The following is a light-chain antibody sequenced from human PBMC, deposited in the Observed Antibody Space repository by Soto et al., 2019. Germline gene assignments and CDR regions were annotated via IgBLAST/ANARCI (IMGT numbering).Light chain of an antibody. V-gene: IGKV3-11*01. Sequence: EIVLTQSPATLSLSPGERATLSCRASQSVSSYLAWYQQKPGQAPRILIYDASNKATGIPARFSGSGSGTDFPLTISSLEPEDFAVYYCQQRSNWNPYTVGQGTKLEIK. CDR1: QSVSSY. CDR2: DAS. CDR3: QQRSNWNPYT. J-gene: IGKJ2*01.